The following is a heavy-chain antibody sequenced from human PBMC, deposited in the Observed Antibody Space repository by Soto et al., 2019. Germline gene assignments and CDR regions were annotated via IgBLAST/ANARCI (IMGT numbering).Heavy chain of an antibody. V-gene: IGHV3-53*04. D-gene: IGHD2-2*01. Sequence: GGSLRLSCAASGFTVSSNYMSWVRQAPGKGLEWVSVIYSGGSTYYADSVKGRFTISRHNSKNTLYLQMNSLRAEDTAVYYCARLPPRYCSSTSCRNVPYYMDVWGKGTTVTVSS. J-gene: IGHJ6*03. CDR2: IYSGGST. CDR3: ARLPPRYCSSTSCRNVPYYMDV. CDR1: GFTVSSNY.